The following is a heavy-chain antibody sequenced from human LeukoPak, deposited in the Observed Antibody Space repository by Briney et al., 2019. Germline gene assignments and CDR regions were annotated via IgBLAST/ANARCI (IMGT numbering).Heavy chain of an antibody. J-gene: IGHJ4*02. CDR2: FDPEDGET. CDR3: ATPGGGATLYYFDY. V-gene: IGHV1-24*01. CDR1: GYTLTELS. D-gene: IGHD1-26*01. Sequence: ASVKVSCKVSGYTLTELSMHWVRQAPGKGLEWMGGFDPEDGETIYAQKFQGGVTMTEDTSTDTAYMELSSLRSEDTAVYYCATPGGGATLYYFDYWGQGTLVTVSS.